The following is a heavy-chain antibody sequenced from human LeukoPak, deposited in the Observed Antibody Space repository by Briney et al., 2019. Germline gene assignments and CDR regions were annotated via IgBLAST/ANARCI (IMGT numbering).Heavy chain of an antibody. J-gene: IGHJ4*02. Sequence: PGGSLRLSCAASGFTVSSNYMSWVRQAPGKGLEWVSVIYSGGSTYYADSVKGRFTISRDNSKNTLYLQMNSLRAEDTAVYYCAKALLLFSSDYFDYWGQGTLVTVSS. CDR3: AKALLLFSSDYFDY. CDR2: IYSGGST. D-gene: IGHD3-10*01. V-gene: IGHV3-66*01. CDR1: GFTVSSNY.